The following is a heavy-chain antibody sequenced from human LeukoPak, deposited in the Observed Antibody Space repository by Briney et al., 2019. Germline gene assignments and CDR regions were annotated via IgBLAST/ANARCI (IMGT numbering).Heavy chain of an antibody. Sequence: PGGSLRLSCATSGFTFSGYSMNWVRQALGKGLEWISYISSSSINIHYGDSVKGRFTISRDNAENSLYLQMNSLRAEDTAVYYCARDSIQLWPNAIDFWGQGTLVTVSS. D-gene: IGHD1-1*01. CDR1: GFTFSGYS. CDR3: ARDSIQLWPNAIDF. J-gene: IGHJ4*02. CDR2: ISSSSINI. V-gene: IGHV3-48*01.